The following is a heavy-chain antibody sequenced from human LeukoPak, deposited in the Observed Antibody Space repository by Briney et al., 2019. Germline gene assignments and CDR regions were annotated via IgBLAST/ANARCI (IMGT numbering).Heavy chain of an antibody. Sequence: GGSLRLSCAASGFTFSSYAMSWVRQAPGKGLEWVGRIKSKTDGGTTDYAAPVKGRFTISRDDSKNTLYLQMNSLKTEDTAVYFCSTERGYDGGDYFDYWGQGSLVTVSS. CDR2: IKSKTDGGTT. CDR1: GFTFSSYA. J-gene: IGHJ4*02. CDR3: STERGYDGGDYFDY. D-gene: IGHD5-12*01. V-gene: IGHV3-15*01.